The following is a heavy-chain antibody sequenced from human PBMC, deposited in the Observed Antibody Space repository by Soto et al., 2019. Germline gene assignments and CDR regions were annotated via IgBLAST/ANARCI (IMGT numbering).Heavy chain of an antibody. J-gene: IGHJ6*02. CDR3: ARDQTIFTGESYSYYYGMDV. CDR1: GFTFSDYY. CDR2: ISSSSSYT. D-gene: IGHD2-15*01. Sequence: PGGSLRLSCAAPGFTFSDYYMSWIRQAPGKGLEWVSYISSSSSYTNYADSVKGRFTISRDNAKNSLYLQMNSLRAEDTAVYYCARDQTIFTGESYSYYYGMDVWGQGTTVTVSS. V-gene: IGHV3-11*06.